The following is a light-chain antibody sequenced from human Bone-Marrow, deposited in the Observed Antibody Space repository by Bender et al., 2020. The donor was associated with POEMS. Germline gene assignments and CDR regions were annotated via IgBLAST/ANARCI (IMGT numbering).Light chain of an antibody. J-gene: IGLJ2*01. CDR3: SSYSGSVL. V-gene: IGLV1-47*01. CDR2: RNN. CDR1: SSNIGSNY. Sequence: QSVLTQPPSVSGTPGQRVTISCSGSSSNIGSNYVYWYQQLPGTAPKLLIYRNNQRPSGVPDRFSGSRSGTSASLAISGLRSEDEADYYCSSYSGSVLFGGGTKLTVL.